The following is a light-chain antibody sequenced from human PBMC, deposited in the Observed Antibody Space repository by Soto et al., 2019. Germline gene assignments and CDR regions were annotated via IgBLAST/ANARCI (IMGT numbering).Light chain of an antibody. CDR2: DNS. CDR1: GSSIGAGYD. CDR3: QSYDSSLSLYV. V-gene: IGLV1-40*01. J-gene: IGLJ1*01. Sequence: QSVLTQPPSVSGAPGQRVTISCTGSGSSIGAGYDVHWYQQLPGTAPKLLMFDNSNRPSGVPDRFSGAKSGTSASLAITGLQAEDEADYYCQSYDSSLSLYVFGTGTKLTVL.